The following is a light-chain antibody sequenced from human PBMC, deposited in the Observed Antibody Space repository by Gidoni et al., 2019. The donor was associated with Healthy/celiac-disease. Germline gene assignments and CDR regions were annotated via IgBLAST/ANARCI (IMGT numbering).Light chain of an antibody. Sequence: EIVLPQSPGTLSLSPGERATLSCRASQSVSSSYLAWYQQKPGRAPRILIYGASSRATGIPERFSGSGAETDVTLTISRLEPEDVAVYYCQQYGSSPFTFGPGTKVDIK. V-gene: IGKV3-20*01. CDR3: QQYGSSPFT. CDR2: GAS. J-gene: IGKJ3*01. CDR1: QSVSSSY.